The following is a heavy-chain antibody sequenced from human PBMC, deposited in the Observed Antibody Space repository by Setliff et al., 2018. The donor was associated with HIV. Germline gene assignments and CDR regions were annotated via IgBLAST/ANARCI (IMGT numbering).Heavy chain of an antibody. CDR3: ARHYPRSYDAFDI. CDR2: IYHSGST. J-gene: IGHJ3*02. Sequence: SEILSLTCTVSGGSISSYYWSWTRQPPGKGLEWIGYIYHSGSTNYNPSLERRLTISVDTSKNQFSLKLSSVTAADTAVYYCARHYPRSYDAFDIWGQRTMVTVSS. CDR1: GGSISSYY. V-gene: IGHV4-59*08. D-gene: IGHD3-10*01.